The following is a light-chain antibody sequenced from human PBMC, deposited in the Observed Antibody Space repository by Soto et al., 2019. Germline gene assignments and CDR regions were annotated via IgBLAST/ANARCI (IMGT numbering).Light chain of an antibody. CDR1: QAITNY. CDR2: DAS. Sequence: DIQMTQSPSSLSASVGDRVTITCQASQAITNYLNWYQQKPGKAPKLLIYDASNLEAGVPSRFSGSGSGTDFTFTISSLQPEDIGRYYCQQYENFPYTFGQGTKLEIK. V-gene: IGKV1-33*01. CDR3: QQYENFPYT. J-gene: IGKJ2*01.